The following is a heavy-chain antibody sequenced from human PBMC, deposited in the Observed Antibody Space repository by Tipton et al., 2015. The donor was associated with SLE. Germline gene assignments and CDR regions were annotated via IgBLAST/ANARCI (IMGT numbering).Heavy chain of an antibody. D-gene: IGHD3-3*01. Sequence: TLSLTCAVYGGSFSGYYWSWIRQPPGKGLEWIGEINHSGSTNYKSSLTSRVTISVDTSKNQFSLKLSSVTAADTAVYYCARAVTWYYDFWSGYSPDAFDIWGQGTMVTVSS. V-gene: IGHV4-34*01. CDR2: INHSGST. J-gene: IGHJ3*02. CDR3: ARAVTWYYDFWSGYSPDAFDI. CDR1: GGSFSGYY.